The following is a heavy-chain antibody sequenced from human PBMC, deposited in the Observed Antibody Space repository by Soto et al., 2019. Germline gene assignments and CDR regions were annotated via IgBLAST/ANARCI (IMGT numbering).Heavy chain of an antibody. CDR3: ATDCSGGSCYGASGMDV. Sequence: QVQLEQSGAEVKKPGSSVKVSCKASGGTFGRYAISWVRRAPGQSLEWMGQINAGFGATDLAQMFQGGVTTTADKSTTTVYMELSSLRSDDTAVYYCATDCSGGSCYGASGMDVWGQGTTVTVSS. J-gene: IGHJ6*02. V-gene: IGHV1-69*06. D-gene: IGHD2-15*01. CDR1: GGTFGRYA. CDR2: INAGFGAT.